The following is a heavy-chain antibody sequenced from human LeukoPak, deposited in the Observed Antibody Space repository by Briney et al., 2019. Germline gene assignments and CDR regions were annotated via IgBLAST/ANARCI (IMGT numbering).Heavy chain of an antibody. CDR1: GFTFGDYA. CDR3: ARARAGSGWSDY. J-gene: IGHJ4*02. Sequence: GGSLRLSCTASGFTFGDYAMSWVRQAPGKGLEWVSYISSSGSTIYYADSVKGRFTISRDNAKNSLYLQTSSLRAEDTAVYYCARARAGSGWSDYWGQGTLVTVSS. CDR2: ISSSGSTI. V-gene: IGHV3-11*01. D-gene: IGHD6-19*01.